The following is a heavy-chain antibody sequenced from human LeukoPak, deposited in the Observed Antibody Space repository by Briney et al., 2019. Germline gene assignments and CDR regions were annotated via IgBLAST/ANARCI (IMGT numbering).Heavy chain of an antibody. CDR1: GYTFTSYG. V-gene: IGHV1-18*01. CDR3: ARERRLRYFDWLSNDAFDI. Sequence: ASVKVSCKASGYTFTSYGISWVRQAPGQGREWMGWISAYNGNTNYAQKLQGRVTMTTDTSTSTAYMELRSLRSDDTAVYYCARERRLRYFDWLSNDAFDIWGQGTMVTVSS. D-gene: IGHD3-9*01. CDR2: ISAYNGNT. J-gene: IGHJ3*02.